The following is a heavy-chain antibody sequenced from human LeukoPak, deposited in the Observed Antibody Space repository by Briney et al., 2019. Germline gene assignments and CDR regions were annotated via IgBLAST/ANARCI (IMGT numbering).Heavy chain of an antibody. Sequence: GSLRLSCAASGFTFSSSSMNWVRQAPGKGLEWVSYISSSSANIYHADSVKGRFTISRDNAKNSLFLQMNSLRAEDTAVYYCARGRSGYYFDYWGQGTLVTVSS. D-gene: IGHD6-25*01. V-gene: IGHV3-48*01. CDR1: GFTFSSSS. J-gene: IGHJ4*02. CDR2: ISSSSANI. CDR3: ARGRSGYYFDY.